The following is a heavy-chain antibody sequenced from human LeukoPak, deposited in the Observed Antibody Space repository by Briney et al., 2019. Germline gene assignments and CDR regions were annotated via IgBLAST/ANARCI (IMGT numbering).Heavy chain of an antibody. D-gene: IGHD3-10*01. CDR1: GFTFSSYA. CDR2: ISGSGGST. J-gene: IGHJ4*02. CDR3: AKATGRAPLTFDY. Sequence: GGSLGLSCAASGFTFSSYAMSWVRQAPGKGLEWVSAISGSGGSTYYADSVKGRFTISRDNSKNTLYLQMNSLRAEDTAVYYCAKATGRAPLTFDYWGQGTLVTVSS. V-gene: IGHV3-23*01.